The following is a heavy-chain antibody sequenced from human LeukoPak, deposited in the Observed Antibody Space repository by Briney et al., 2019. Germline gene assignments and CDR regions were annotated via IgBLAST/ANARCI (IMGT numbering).Heavy chain of an antibody. CDR1: GFTFSSYA. D-gene: IGHD6-19*01. V-gene: IGHV3-23*01. CDR3: AKDHSSGWYLHAEYFQH. Sequence: GGSLRLSCAASGFTFSSYAMSWVRKAPGKGLEWVSAISGSGGSTYYADSVKGRFTISRDNSKNTLYLQMNSLRAEDTAVYYCAKDHSSGWYLHAEYFQHWGQGTLVTVSS. CDR2: ISGSGGST. J-gene: IGHJ1*01.